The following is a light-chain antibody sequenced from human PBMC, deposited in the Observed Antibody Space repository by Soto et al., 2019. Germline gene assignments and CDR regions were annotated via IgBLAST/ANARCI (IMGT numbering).Light chain of an antibody. J-gene: IGKJ2*01. CDR2: DAS. Sequence: DIQRTQSPSTLSASVGDRVTINCRASQSISSWLAWYQQKPGKAPKLLIYDASSLESGVPSRFSGSGSGTEFTLTISSLQPDDFATYYCQQYNSYSYTFGQGTKVDIK. CDR1: QSISSW. CDR3: QQYNSYSYT. V-gene: IGKV1-5*01.